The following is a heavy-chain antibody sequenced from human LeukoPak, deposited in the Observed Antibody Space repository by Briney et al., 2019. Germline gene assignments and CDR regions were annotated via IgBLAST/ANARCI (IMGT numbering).Heavy chain of an antibody. J-gene: IGHJ4*02. CDR1: GGSISSSSYY. CDR2: IHYSGST. Sequence: PSETLSLTCTVSGGSISSSSYYWGWIRQPPGKGLEYIGSIHYSGSTYYNLSLKSRVTISVDTSKNQFSLKLSSVTAADTAVYYCARERVETAVAGLDYWGQGTLVTVSS. D-gene: IGHD6-19*01. CDR3: ARERVETAVAGLDY. V-gene: IGHV4-39*07.